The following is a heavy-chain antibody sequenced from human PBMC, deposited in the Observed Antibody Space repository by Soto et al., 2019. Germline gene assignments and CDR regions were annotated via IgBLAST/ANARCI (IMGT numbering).Heavy chain of an antibody. CDR2: IIPISGTA. D-gene: IGHD2-2*01. J-gene: IGHJ6*02. CDR3: ARSQGSSTSLEIYYYYYYGMDV. CDR1: GCTFSSYA. Sequence: QVQLVQSGAEVKKPGSSVKVSCKASGCTFSSYAISWVRQAPGQGLEWMGGIIPISGTANYAQKFQGRVTITADESTSTAYMELSSLRSEDTAVYYCARSQGSSTSLEIYYYYYYGMDVWGQGPTVTVSS. V-gene: IGHV1-69*01.